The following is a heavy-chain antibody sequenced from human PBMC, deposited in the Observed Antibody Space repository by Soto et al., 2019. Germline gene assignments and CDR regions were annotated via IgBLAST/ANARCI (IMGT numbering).Heavy chain of an antibody. J-gene: IGHJ4*02. D-gene: IGHD6-13*01. V-gene: IGHV2-5*02. Sequence: QITLKESGPTLVKPTQTFTLACTFSGFSLSTSVMGVGWIRQPPGKALEWLALIYWDDDKRYSPSLKSRLTITKDTSKNQVVLTMTNMDPLDTATYYCAHYSSTSSFDYWGQGTLVTVSS. CDR3: AHYSSTSSFDY. CDR1: GFSLSTSVMG. CDR2: IYWDDDK.